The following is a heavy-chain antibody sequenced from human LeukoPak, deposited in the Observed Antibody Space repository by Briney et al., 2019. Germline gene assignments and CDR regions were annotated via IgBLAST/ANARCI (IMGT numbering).Heavy chain of an antibody. CDR3: AHVGWPYFDY. CDR2: IYWNDDK. J-gene: IGHJ4*02. CDR1: GFSISTSGVG. V-gene: IGHV2-5*01. Sequence: SGPTLVNPTQTLTLTCSFSGFSISTSGVGVGWIRQPPVKALEWLALIYWNDDKRYSPSLRSRLTITRDTSKNQVVLTMTNMDPVDTATYFCAHVGWPYFDYWGQGTLVTVSS. D-gene: IGHD2-15*01.